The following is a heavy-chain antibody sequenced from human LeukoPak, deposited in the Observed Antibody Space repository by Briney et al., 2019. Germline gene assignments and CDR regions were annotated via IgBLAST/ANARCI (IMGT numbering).Heavy chain of an antibody. J-gene: IGHJ4*02. Sequence: GGSLRLSCAASGFTFTNAWMNWVRQAPGKGLEWVGRIKSKTDGGTTDYAAPVKGRFTILRDDSENTLYLQVNSLKTEDTAVYYCTRIFRTAHFDYWGQGTPVTVSS. D-gene: IGHD2/OR15-2a*01. CDR3: TRIFRTAHFDY. CDR2: IKSKTDGGTT. V-gene: IGHV3-15*07. CDR1: GFTFTNAW.